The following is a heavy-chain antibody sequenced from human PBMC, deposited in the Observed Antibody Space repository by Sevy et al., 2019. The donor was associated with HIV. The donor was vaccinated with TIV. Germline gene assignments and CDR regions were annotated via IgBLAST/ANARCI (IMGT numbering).Heavy chain of an antibody. CDR3: ASDSTVTTSASGY. Sequence: ASVKVSCKASGYTFTSYGISWVRQAPGQGLEWMGRISAYNGNTNYAQKLQGRVTMTTATSTSTAYMELRSMRSDDTAVYYCASDSTVTTSASGYWGQGTLVTVSS. D-gene: IGHD4-4*01. CDR2: ISAYNGNT. CDR1: GYTFTSYG. V-gene: IGHV1-18*01. J-gene: IGHJ4*02.